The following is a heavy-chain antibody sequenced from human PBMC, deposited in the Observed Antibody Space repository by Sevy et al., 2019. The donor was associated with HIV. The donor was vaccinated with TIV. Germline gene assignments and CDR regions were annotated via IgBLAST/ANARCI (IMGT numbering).Heavy chain of an antibody. CDR1: GKSLTQLS. CDR2: FDPEDGET. Sequence: ASVKVSCKVSGKSLTQLSMHWVRQAPGKGLEWMGSFDPEDGETIYAQKFQGRVNMTQDTSTDTAYMELRSLRSEDTAMFYCATTKDYYDSSGSPFDDWGQGTQVTVSS. V-gene: IGHV1-24*01. CDR3: ATTKDYYDSSGSPFDD. D-gene: IGHD3-22*01. J-gene: IGHJ4*02.